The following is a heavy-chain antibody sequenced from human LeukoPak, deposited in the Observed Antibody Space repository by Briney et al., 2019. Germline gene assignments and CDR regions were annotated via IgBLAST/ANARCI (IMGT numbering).Heavy chain of an antibody. Sequence: ASVKVSCKASGYTFTSYDINWVRQATGQGLEWMGWMNPNSGNTGYAQKFQGRVTMTRNTSISTAYMELSSLRSEDTAVYYCTRVEYCTKGVCINFDLWGQGTLVTVSS. CDR1: GYTFTSYD. V-gene: IGHV1-8*01. D-gene: IGHD2-8*01. CDR3: TRVEYCTKGVCINFDL. CDR2: MNPNSGNT. J-gene: IGHJ4*02.